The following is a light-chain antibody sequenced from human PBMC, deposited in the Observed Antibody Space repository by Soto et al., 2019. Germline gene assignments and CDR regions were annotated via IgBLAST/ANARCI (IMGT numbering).Light chain of an antibody. CDR3: AVWDDSLSGREV. CDR2: KNN. CDR1: SSNIGSNY. V-gene: IGLV1-47*01. J-gene: IGLJ2*01. Sequence: QSVLTQPPSASGTPGQRVTISCSGSSSNIGSNYVYRYQQVPGTTPKLLIYKNNQRPSGVPDRFSGSKSGTSASLAISGLRSDDEADYYCAVWDDSLSGREVFGGGTKLTVL.